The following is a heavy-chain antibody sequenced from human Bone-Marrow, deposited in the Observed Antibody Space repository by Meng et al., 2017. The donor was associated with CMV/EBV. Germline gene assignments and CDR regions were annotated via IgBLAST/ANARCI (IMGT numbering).Heavy chain of an antibody. CDR2: ISSSSSYI. CDR3: ARMTIFGFDY. CDR1: GFTFSSYA. Sequence: GESLKISCAASGFTFSSYAMSWVRQAPGKGLEWVSSISSSSSYIYYADSVKGRFTISRDNAKNSLYLQMNSLRAEDTAVYYCARMTIFGFDYWGQGILVTVSS. J-gene: IGHJ4*02. V-gene: IGHV3-21*01. D-gene: IGHD3-3*01.